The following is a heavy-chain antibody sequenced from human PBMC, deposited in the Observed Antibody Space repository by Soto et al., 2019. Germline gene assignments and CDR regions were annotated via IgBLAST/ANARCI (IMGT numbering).Heavy chain of an antibody. Sequence: GVSLRLSCAASGFTFSDYYMSWIRQAPGKGLEWVSYISSSGSTIYYADSVKGRFTISRDNAKNSLYLQMNSLRAEDTAVYYCARAIPRNWNYYDSSGNCYFDYWGQGTLVTVSS. V-gene: IGHV3-11*01. CDR2: ISSSGSTI. CDR3: ARAIPRNWNYYDSSGNCYFDY. J-gene: IGHJ4*02. CDR1: GFTFSDYY. D-gene: IGHD3-22*01.